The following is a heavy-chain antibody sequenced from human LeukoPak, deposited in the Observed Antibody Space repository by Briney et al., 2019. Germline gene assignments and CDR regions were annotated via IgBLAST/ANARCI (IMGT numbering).Heavy chain of an antibody. CDR2: ISSSRSTI. CDR3: AQTSSGRYFDY. CDR1: GWTFSSYN. Sequence: GGSLRLSCAASGWTFSSYNMNGVRQAPGKGLEWISYISSSRSTIYYADSVRGRFTISRDNAKNSLYMQMNSLRDDDTAVYYCAQTSSGRYFDYWGLGTLVTVSS. D-gene: IGHD1-26*01. V-gene: IGHV3-48*02. J-gene: IGHJ4*02.